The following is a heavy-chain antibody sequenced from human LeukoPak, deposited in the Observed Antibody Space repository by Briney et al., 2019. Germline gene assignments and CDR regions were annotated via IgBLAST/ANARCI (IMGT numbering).Heavy chain of an antibody. J-gene: IGHJ4*02. CDR2: IYYSGST. CDR1: GGSISRYY. D-gene: IGHD1/OR15-1a*01. V-gene: IGHV4-39*01. CDR3: ARGGSTGTVDY. Sequence: PSETLSLTCTVSGGSISRYYWSWIRQPPGKGLEWIGSIYYSGSTYYNPSLKSRVTISVDTSKNQFSLKLSSVTAADTAVYYCARGGSTGTVDYWGQGTLVTVSS.